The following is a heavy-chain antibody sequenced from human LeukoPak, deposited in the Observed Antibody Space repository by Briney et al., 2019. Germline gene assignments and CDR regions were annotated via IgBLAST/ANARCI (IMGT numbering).Heavy chain of an antibody. Sequence: GASVKVSCKASGYTFTSYDINWVRQATGQGLEWMGWMNPNSGNTGYAQKFQGRVTITRNTSISTAYMELSSLRSEDTAVYYCARLTVDYSNEDYYYYMDVWGKGTTVTVSS. CDR1: GYTFTSYD. J-gene: IGHJ6*03. V-gene: IGHV1-8*03. CDR3: ARLTVDYSNEDYYYYMDV. CDR2: MNPNSGNT. D-gene: IGHD4-11*01.